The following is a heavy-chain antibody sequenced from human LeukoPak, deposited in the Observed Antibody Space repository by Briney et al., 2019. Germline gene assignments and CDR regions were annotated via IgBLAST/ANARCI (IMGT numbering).Heavy chain of an antibody. V-gene: IGHV4-59*01. CDR3: ARDGRFRSGWYGPPDY. Sequence: PSETLSLTCTLSGGSISSYYWSWIRQPPGKGLEWIGYIYYTGSTNYNPSLKSRVTISVDTSKNQFSLNLSSVTAADTAVYYCARDGRFRSGWYGPPDYWGQGTLVTVSS. CDR1: GGSISSYY. CDR2: IYYTGST. J-gene: IGHJ4*02. D-gene: IGHD6-19*01.